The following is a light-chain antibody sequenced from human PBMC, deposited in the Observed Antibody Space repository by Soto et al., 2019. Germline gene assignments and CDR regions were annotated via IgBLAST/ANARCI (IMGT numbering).Light chain of an antibody. Sequence: EIVLTHSPATLSVSPGERATLSCRASQGISSLLAWYQQKPGQAPRLLIYAASTRAAGIPARFSGSGSGTDFTLTISSLQSEDVAVYYCQQYYDWPITLGQGTRLEIK. CDR2: AAS. J-gene: IGKJ5*01. CDR1: QGISSL. V-gene: IGKV3-15*01. CDR3: QQYYDWPIT.